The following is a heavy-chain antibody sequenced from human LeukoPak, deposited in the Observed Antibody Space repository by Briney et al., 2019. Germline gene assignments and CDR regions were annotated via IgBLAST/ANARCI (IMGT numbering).Heavy chain of an antibody. CDR2: ISGYNGNT. D-gene: IGHD2-2*01. CDR1: GYTFTSYG. CDR3: ARHIVVVRAAILQADY. V-gene: IGHV1-18*01. J-gene: IGHJ4*02. Sequence: ASVKVSCKASGYTFTSYGISWVRQAPGQGLEWMGWISGYNGNTNHSQKLQGRVTMTTETSTSTAYMELRSLRSDDTAVYDCARHIVVVRAAILQADYWGQGTLVTVSS.